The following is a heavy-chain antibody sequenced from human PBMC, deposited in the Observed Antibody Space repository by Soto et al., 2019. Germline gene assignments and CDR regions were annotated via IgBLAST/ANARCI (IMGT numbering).Heavy chain of an antibody. CDR3: ANRYCSGGSCIDY. Sequence: QLQLQESGPGLVKPSETLSLTCTVSGGSISSSSYYWGWIRQPPGKGLEWIGSIYYSGSTYYNPSLKSRVTMSLDTYKNRFPLSPRSVSVADTAVYYCANRYCSGGSCIDYWGQGTLVTVSS. CDR2: IYYSGST. V-gene: IGHV4-39*01. D-gene: IGHD2-15*01. CDR1: GGSISSSSYY. J-gene: IGHJ4*02.